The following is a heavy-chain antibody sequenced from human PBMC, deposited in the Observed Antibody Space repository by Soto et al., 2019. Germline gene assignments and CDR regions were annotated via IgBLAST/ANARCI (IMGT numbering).Heavy chain of an antibody. CDR3: AKAGVVVVTALAYFDY. CDR2: ISGSGGST. Sequence: GGSLRLSCAASGFTFSSYAMSWVRQAPGKGLKWVSAISGSGGSTYYADSVKGRFTISRDNSKNTLYLQMNSLRAEDTAVYYCAKAGVVVVTALAYFDYWGQGTLVTVSS. V-gene: IGHV3-23*01. D-gene: IGHD2-21*02. J-gene: IGHJ4*02. CDR1: GFTFSSYA.